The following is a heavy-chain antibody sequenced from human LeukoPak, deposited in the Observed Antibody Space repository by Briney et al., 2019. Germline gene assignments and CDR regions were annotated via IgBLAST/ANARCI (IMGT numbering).Heavy chain of an antibody. CDR1: GFSFTSNW. CDR2: IYPGDSDT. V-gene: IGHV5-51*01. Sequence: GESLKISCKDSGFSFTSNWIGWVRQMPGKGLEWMGIIYPGDSDTRYSPSFQGQVTISADKSISTAYLQWRSLKASDTAMYYCARWRGDGYNRFDYWGQGTLVTVSS. CDR3: ARWRGDGYNRFDY. D-gene: IGHD5-24*01. J-gene: IGHJ4*02.